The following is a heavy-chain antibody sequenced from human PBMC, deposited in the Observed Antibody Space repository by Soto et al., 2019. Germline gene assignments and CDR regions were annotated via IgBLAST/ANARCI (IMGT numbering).Heavy chain of an antibody. D-gene: IGHD3-10*01. Sequence: QVQLVQSGAEVKKPGSSVKVSRKASGGTFSSYAISWVRQAPGQGLEWMGGIIPIFGTPNYAQKFQGRVTITADESTTTAYMELSSLRSEDTAVYYCAREGGSGSYRYCAMDVWGQGTTVTVSS. CDR3: AREGGSGSYRYCAMDV. V-gene: IGHV1-69*12. CDR1: GGTFSSYA. CDR2: IIPIFGTP. J-gene: IGHJ6*02.